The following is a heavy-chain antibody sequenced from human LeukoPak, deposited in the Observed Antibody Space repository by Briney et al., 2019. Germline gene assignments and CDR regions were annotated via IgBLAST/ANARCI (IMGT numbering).Heavy chain of an antibody. D-gene: IGHD6-13*01. CDR3: ARRMAGAGMYYFDY. J-gene: IGHJ4*02. CDR1: GYTFSSYW. V-gene: IGHV5-51*01. CDR2: IYLGDSDT. Sequence: GESLKISCKVSGYTFSSYWIGWVRQMPGKGLEWMGIIYLGDSDTRYSPSFQGQVTFSADKSISTAYLQWSSLKASDTAMYYWARRMAGAGMYYFDYWGQGTLVTVSS.